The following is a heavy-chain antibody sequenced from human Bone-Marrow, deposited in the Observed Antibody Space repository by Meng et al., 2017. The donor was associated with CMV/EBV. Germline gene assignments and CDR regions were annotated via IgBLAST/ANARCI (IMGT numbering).Heavy chain of an antibody. CDR2: ISWNSDNI. CDR1: GFTFDDYV. Sequence: GGSLRLSCAASGFTFDDYVMRWVRQAPGKGLEWVSSISWNSDNIHYADSVKGRFTISRDNAKNSLYLQMNNLRPEDTALYFCAKDQATGPPYFHYGMDVWGHGTTVTVSS. CDR3: AKDQATGPPYFHYGMDV. V-gene: IGHV3-9*01. J-gene: IGHJ6*02.